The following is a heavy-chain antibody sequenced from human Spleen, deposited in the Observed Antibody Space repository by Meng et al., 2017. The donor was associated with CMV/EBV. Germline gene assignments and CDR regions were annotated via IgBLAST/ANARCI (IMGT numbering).Heavy chain of an antibody. CDR1: GFTFSSYS. V-gene: IGHV3-21*04. CDR3: ARAPRPAGMDV. J-gene: IGHJ6*02. Sequence: GESLKISCAASGFTFSSYSMNWVRQAPGKGLEWVSSISSSSSYIHYADSVKGRFTISRDNAKNSLYLQMNSLRAEDTALYYCARAPRPAGMDVWGQGTTVTVSS. CDR2: ISSSSSYI.